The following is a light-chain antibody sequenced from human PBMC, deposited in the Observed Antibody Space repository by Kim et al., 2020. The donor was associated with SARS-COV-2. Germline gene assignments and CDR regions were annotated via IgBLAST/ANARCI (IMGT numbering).Light chain of an antibody. Sequence: EIVMTQSPATLSVSPGERATLSCRASQSVSSNLAWYQQKPGQAPRLLIYGASTRATGTPARFSCSGSGTEFALTISSLQSEDFAVYYCQQYNNWPYTFGQGTKLEI. J-gene: IGKJ2*01. V-gene: IGKV3-15*01. CDR1: QSVSSN. CDR3: QQYNNWPYT. CDR2: GAS.